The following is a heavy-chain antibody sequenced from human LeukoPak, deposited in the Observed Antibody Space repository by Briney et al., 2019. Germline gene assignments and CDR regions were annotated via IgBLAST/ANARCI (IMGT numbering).Heavy chain of an antibody. D-gene: IGHD1-26*01. V-gene: IGHV3-21*04. CDR2: ISSSSSYI. J-gene: IGHJ4*02. CDR1: GFTFSTYR. Sequence: GGSLRLSCAASGFTFSTYRMNWVRQAPGEGLEWVSSISSSSSYIYYADSVKGRFTISRDNAKNSLYLQMNSLRSEDTAVYYCARAPSGSYYSAYWGQGTLVTVSS. CDR3: ARAPSGSYYSAY.